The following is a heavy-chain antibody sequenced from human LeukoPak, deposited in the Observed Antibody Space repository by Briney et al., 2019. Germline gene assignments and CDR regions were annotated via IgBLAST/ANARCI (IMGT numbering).Heavy chain of an antibody. CDR2: IDRSGGGT. CDR3: AKGSHGNHDY. V-gene: IGHV3-23*01. J-gene: IGHJ4*02. CDR1: GFTFSAYA. D-gene: IGHD1-14*01. Sequence: GGSLRLSCAASGFTFSAYAISWVRLAPGKGLEWVSAIDRSGGGTYYADSVKGRLTISRDNSKNTLYLQMNSLRVDDTAVYYCAKGSHGNHDYWGQGTLVTVSS.